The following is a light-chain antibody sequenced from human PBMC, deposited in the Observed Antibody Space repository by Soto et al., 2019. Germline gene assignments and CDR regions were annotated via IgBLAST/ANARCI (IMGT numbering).Light chain of an antibody. V-gene: IGLV3-21*02. J-gene: IGLJ1*01. CDR1: NIGTKS. CDR2: DES. Sequence: SYELTQPPSVSVAPGQTAKISCGGNNIGTKSVYWYQEKPGQAPVLVVNDESVRPSGIPERFSGSNSGNTATLIISRVEAGDEADYYCQVWDISSDHYVFGTGTKVTVL. CDR3: QVWDISSDHYV.